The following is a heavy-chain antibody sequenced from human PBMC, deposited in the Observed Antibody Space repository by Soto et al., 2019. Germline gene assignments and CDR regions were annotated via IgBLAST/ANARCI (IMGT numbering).Heavy chain of an antibody. CDR2: ITSNSDHI. V-gene: IGHV3-21*01. J-gene: IGHJ4*02. Sequence: LRLSCAASGFMFSAYTMSWVRQAPGKGLEWLSSITSNSDHIDYADSVRGRFTVSRDNARKSLYLQMDSLGAEDTGVYYCATPYYYNHWGPGTLVTV. CDR1: GFMFSAYT. CDR3: ATPYYYNH.